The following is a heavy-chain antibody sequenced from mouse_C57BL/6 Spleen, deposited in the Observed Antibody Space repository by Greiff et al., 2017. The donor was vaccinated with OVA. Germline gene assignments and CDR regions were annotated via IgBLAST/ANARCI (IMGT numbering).Heavy chain of an antibody. CDR2: IHPNSGST. J-gene: IGHJ1*03. V-gene: IGHV1-64*01. D-gene: IGHD1-1*01. CDR1: GYTFTSYW. CDR3: ASSTGVAEGYFGV. Sequence: QVQLQQPGAELVKPGASVKLSCKASGYTFTSYWMHWVKQRPGQGLEWIGMIHPNSGSTNYNEKFKSKATLTVDKSSSTAYMQLSSLTSEDSAVYFWASSTGVAEGYFGVWGTGTTVTVSS.